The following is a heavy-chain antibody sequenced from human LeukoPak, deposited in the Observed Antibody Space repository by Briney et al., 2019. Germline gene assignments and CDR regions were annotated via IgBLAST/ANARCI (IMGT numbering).Heavy chain of an antibody. V-gene: IGHV1-18*01. Sequence: ASVKVSCKASGYTFNTYGINWVRQAPGQGLEWMGWINTYSGNTKFAQRLQGRVTLTTDTSTSTAYMELRSLRSDDTAVYFCARDLSWGYVDYWGQGTLVTVSS. CDR3: ARDLSWGYVDY. CDR1: GYTFNTYG. J-gene: IGHJ4*02. D-gene: IGHD7-27*01. CDR2: INTYSGNT.